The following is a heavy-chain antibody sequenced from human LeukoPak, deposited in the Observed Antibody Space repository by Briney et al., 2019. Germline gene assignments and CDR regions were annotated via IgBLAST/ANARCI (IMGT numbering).Heavy chain of an antibody. J-gene: IGHJ4*02. CDR2: ISEYNGNT. V-gene: IGHV1-18*01. Sequence: GASVKVSCKASGYAFTSYGISWVRQAPGQGLEWMGWISEYNGNTIYAQKFQGRVTITEDTSTDTAYMELSSLRSEDTAVYYCANRHYDSSGYYYGDFDYWGQGTLVTVSS. CDR1: GYAFTSYG. CDR3: ANRHYDSSGYYYGDFDY. D-gene: IGHD3-22*01.